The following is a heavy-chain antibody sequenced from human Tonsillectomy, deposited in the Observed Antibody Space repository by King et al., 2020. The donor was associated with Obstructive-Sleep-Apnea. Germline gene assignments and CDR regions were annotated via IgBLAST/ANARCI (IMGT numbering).Heavy chain of an antibody. CDR2: IYYSGST. CDR3: ARGEETYYSDY. CDR1: GGSIRSGGHY. Sequence: VQLQESGPGLVKPSQTLSLTCTVSGGSIRSGGHYLSWLPQHPRKGLELIGYIYYSGSTYYNPSLKSRVTMSVDTSKNKFSLKLSSVTAADTAVYYCARGEETYYSDYWGQGTLVTVSS. V-gene: IGHV4-31*03. J-gene: IGHJ4*02.